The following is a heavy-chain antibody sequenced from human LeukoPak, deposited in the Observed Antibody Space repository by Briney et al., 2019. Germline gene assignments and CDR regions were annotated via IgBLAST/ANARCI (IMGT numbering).Heavy chain of an antibody. Sequence: SETLSLTCTVSGGSISSYYWSWIRQPPGKGLEWIGEINHSGSTNYNPSLKSRVTISVDTSKNQFSLKLSSVTAADTAVYYCARGSGYCSSTSCYFFYYYYGMDVWGQGTTVTVSS. CDR1: GGSISSYY. CDR2: INHSGST. J-gene: IGHJ6*02. D-gene: IGHD2-2*01. CDR3: ARGSGYCSSTSCYFFYYYYGMDV. V-gene: IGHV4-34*01.